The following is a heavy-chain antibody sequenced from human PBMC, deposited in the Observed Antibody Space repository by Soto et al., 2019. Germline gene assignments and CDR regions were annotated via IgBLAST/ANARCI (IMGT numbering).Heavy chain of an antibody. CDR3: ARTTYYYDSSGYYYYYYGMDV. CDR2: ISAYNGNT. Sequence: AASVKVSCKASGYTFTSYGISWVRQAPGQGLEWMGWISAYNGNTNYAQKLQGRVTMTTDTSTSTAYMELRSLRSDDTAVYYCARTTYYYDSSGYYYYYYGMDVWGQGTTVTVSS. D-gene: IGHD3-22*01. V-gene: IGHV1-18*01. J-gene: IGHJ6*02. CDR1: GYTFTSYG.